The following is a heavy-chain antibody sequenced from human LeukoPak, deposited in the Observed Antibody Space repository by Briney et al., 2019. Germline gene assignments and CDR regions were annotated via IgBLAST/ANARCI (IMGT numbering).Heavy chain of an antibody. CDR3: ARDSTDGYSSGWTSGTFDI. V-gene: IGHV3-21*01. D-gene: IGHD6-19*01. Sequence: GGSLRLSCAASGFTFSSYSMNWVRQAPGKGLEWVSSISSSSSYIYYANSVKGRFTISRDNAKNSLYLQMNSLRAEDTAVYYCARDSTDGYSSGWTSGTFDIWGQGTMVTVSS. J-gene: IGHJ3*02. CDR2: ISSSSSYI. CDR1: GFTFSSYS.